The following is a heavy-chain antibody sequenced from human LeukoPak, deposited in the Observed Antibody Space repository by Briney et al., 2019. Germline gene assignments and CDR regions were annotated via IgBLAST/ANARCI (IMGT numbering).Heavy chain of an antibody. CDR2: ISYDGSNK. D-gene: IGHD6-13*01. V-gene: IGHV3-30-3*01. J-gene: IGHJ4*02. CDR1: GFTFSSYA. CDR3: ARDRQQLVLDY. Sequence: GGSLRLPCAASGFTFSSYAMHWVRQAPGKGLEWVAVISYDGSNKYYADSVKGRFTISRDNAKNSLYLQMNSLRAEDTAVYYCARDRQQLVLDYWGQGTLVTVSS.